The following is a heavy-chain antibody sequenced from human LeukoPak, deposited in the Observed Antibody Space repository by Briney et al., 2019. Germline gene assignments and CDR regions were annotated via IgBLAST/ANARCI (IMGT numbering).Heavy chain of an antibody. CDR1: GFTFSSYS. D-gene: IGHD5-12*01. CDR3: AKWKNNNSGFDH. Sequence: GGSLRLSCAASGFTFSSYSMNWVRQAPGKGLEWVAFIPYDASNEYYADSVKGRFTISRDNSKNTLYLQMNSLRAEDTAVYYCAKWKNNNSGFDHWGQGTLVTVSS. V-gene: IGHV3-30*02. CDR2: IPYDASNE. J-gene: IGHJ5*02.